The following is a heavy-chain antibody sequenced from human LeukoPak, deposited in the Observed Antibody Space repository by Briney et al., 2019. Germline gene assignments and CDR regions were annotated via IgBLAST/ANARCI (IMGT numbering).Heavy chain of an antibody. Sequence: SETLSLTCAVSGGSISSSSHCWGWIRQPPGKGPEWIGSLYYSGSTYYNPSLKSRVTISVDTSKNQFSLKLSSVTATDTAVYYCARHDCTTTSCLYLYGKDVWGQGTTVTVSS. D-gene: IGHD2-2*01. J-gene: IGHJ6*02. V-gene: IGHV4-39*01. CDR1: GGSISSSSHC. CDR3: ARHDCTTTSCLYLYGKDV. CDR2: LYYSGST.